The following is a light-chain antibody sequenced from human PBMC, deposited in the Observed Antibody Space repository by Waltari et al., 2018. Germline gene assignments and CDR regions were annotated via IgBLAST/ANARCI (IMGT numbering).Light chain of an antibody. CDR1: NSDIGGSHY. CDR3: SSYTSSSTYV. Sequence: QSALTQPASVSGSPGQSITISCSGTNSDIGGSHYVSWYQQHPGKAPKLMIYDVSKRPSGVSNRFSGSKSGNTASLTISGLQAEDEADYYCSSYTSSSTYVFGTGTKVTVL. V-gene: IGLV2-14*01. J-gene: IGLJ1*01. CDR2: DVS.